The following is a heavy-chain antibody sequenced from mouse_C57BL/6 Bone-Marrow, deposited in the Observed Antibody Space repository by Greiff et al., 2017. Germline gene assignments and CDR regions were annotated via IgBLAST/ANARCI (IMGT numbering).Heavy chain of an antibody. V-gene: IGHV2-2*01. CDR1: GFSLPSYG. Sequence: VMLVESGPGLVQPSQSLSITCTVSGFSLPSYGVHWVRQSPGTGLEWLGVIWSGGSTDYNAAFISRLSISNDNTKSQVFFKMYRLQADDTAIYYCARKVMTKRYYAMDYWGQGTSVTVSA. CDR3: ARKVMTKRYYAMDY. J-gene: IGHJ4*01. D-gene: IGHD1-3*01. CDR2: IWSGGST.